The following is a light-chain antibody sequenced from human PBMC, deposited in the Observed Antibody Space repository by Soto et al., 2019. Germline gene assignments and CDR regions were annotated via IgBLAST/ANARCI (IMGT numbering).Light chain of an antibody. CDR3: LQDYNYPYT. Sequence: AIPMTQSPSSLSASVGDRVTITCRASQGIRNDLGWYQQKPGKAPKFLIYDASSLQSGVPSRFSGSGSGTDFTLTISSLQPEDFATYYCLQDYNYPYTFGQGTKLEIK. V-gene: IGKV1-6*02. CDR2: DAS. J-gene: IGKJ2*01. CDR1: QGIRND.